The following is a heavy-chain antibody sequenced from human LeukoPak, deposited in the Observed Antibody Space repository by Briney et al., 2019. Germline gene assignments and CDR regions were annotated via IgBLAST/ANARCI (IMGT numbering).Heavy chain of an antibody. CDR2: INSSGDYT. J-gene: IGHJ4*02. CDR3: ARDLNAWYQLLFY. V-gene: IGHV3-21*01. Sequence: GGSLRLSCAASEFSFSSHSMNWVRQAPGKGLEWVSTINSSGDYTCYADSVKGRFTISRDNAKNSLYLQMNSLRAEDTAVYYCARDLNAWYQLLFYWGQGTLVTVSS. CDR1: EFSFSSHS. D-gene: IGHD2-2*01.